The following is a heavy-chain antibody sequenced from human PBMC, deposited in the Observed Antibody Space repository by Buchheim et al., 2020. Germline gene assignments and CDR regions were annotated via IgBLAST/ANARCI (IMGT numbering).Heavy chain of an antibody. CDR2: INPSGGGT. V-gene: IGHV1-46*01. J-gene: IGHJ4*02. Sequence: QVQLVQSGAEVKKPGASVKVSCKASGYTFTGSYMHWVRQAPGQGLEWMGIINPSGGGTSYAQKFQGRVTMTRDTSTSTAYMELSSLRSEDTAVYYCASSVVTATLDYWGQGTL. D-gene: IGHD2-21*02. CDR3: ASSVVTATLDY. CDR1: GYTFTGSY.